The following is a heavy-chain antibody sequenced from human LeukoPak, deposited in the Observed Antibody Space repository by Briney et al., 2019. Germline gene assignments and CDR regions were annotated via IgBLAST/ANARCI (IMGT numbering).Heavy chain of an antibody. D-gene: IGHD1-26*01. J-gene: IGHJ4*02. Sequence: PGGSLRLSCAASGFTFSSWWMTWVRQAPGKGLEWVANIKQDGSEKYYADSVKGRFTISRDNAKNSLYLYMNSLRADDTAVYYCARDGRPLDYWGQGILVTVSS. CDR3: ARDGRPLDY. CDR1: GFTFSSWW. V-gene: IGHV3-7*01. CDR2: IKQDGSEK.